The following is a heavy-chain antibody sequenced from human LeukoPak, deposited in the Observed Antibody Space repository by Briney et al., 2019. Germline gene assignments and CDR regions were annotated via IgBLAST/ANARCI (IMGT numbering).Heavy chain of an antibody. Sequence: GGSLRLSCAASGFTFSSYAMHWVRQAPGKGLEWVAVISYDGSNKYYADSVKGRFTISRDNSKNTLYLQMNSLRAEDTAVYYCARDTADYYDSSGGEYYFDYWGQGTLVTVSS. J-gene: IGHJ4*02. CDR1: GFTFSSYA. CDR3: ARDTADYYDSSGGEYYFDY. V-gene: IGHV3-30-3*01. D-gene: IGHD3-22*01. CDR2: ISYDGSNK.